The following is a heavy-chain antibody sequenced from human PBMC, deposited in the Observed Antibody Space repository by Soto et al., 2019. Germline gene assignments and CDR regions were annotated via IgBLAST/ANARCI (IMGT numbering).Heavy chain of an antibody. Sequence: GGSLRLSCAASGFTCNNYWMHWVRQAPGKGLMWVSRINTDGTRTTYADSVKGRFAISRDNAKNTVYLQMNSLRADDTAVYFCARVKSGSYDWSAPRGQGTLVTVSS. CDR1: GFTCNNYW. J-gene: IGHJ5*02. CDR3: ARVKSGSYDWSAP. V-gene: IGHV3-74*01. CDR2: INTDGTRT. D-gene: IGHD3-10*01.